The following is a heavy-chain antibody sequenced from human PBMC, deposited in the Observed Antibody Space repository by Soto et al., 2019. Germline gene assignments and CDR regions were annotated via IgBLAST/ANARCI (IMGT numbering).Heavy chain of an antibody. Sequence: QMQVVQSGAEVKKTGYSVKVSCKASGYTFTYRYLHWVRQAPGQALEWMGWITPFNGNTNYAQKFQDRVTITRDRSMSTAYMELMRLRSEDTAMYYCALGQTIAMAGISACDIWGQGTMVTVSS. CDR1: GYTFTYRY. V-gene: IGHV1-45*02. J-gene: IGHJ3*02. CDR2: ITPFNGNT. D-gene: IGHD6-19*01. CDR3: ALGQTIAMAGISACDI.